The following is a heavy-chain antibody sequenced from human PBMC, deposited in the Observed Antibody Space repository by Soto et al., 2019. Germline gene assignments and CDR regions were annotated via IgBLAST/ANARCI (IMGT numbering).Heavy chain of an antibody. D-gene: IGHD3-22*01. V-gene: IGHV4-61*01. CDR1: GGSVSSGSYY. CDR3: ARERQDSSGYFD. J-gene: IGHJ4*02. Sequence: PSETLSLTCTVSGGSVSSGSYYWSWIRQPPGKGLEWIGYIYYSGSTNYNPSLKSRVTISVDTSKNQFSLKLSSVAAADTAVYYCARERQDSSGYFDWGQGTLVTVSS. CDR2: IYYSGST.